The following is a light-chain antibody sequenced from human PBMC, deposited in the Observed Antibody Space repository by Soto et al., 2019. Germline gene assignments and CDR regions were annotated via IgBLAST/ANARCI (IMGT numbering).Light chain of an antibody. V-gene: IGLV7-46*01. CDR3: LLFYGTTVV. Sequence: QAVVTQEPSLTVSPGGTVTLTCGSSTGTVTSGHWPYWFQQKPGQAPRTLVYDTNKRHSWTPARFLGSLLGDKAALTFADAQPEDEAEYHCLLFYGTTVVFGGGTKLTVL. CDR2: DTN. J-gene: IGLJ3*02. CDR1: TGTVTSGHW.